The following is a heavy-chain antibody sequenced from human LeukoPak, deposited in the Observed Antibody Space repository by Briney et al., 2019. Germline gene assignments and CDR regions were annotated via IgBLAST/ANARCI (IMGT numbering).Heavy chain of an antibody. V-gene: IGHV4-30-2*02. J-gene: IGHJ6*03. CDR3: ARCYDFWSGYHYYYYMDV. CDR1: GGSISSGGYY. D-gene: IGHD3-3*01. Sequence: SQTLSLTCTVSGGSISSGGYYWSWLRQPPGKGLEWIGYIYHSGSTYYNPSLKSRVTISVDRYKKQFSLKLSSVTAADTAVYYCARCYDFWSGYHYYYYMDVWGKGTTVTVSS. CDR2: IYHSGST.